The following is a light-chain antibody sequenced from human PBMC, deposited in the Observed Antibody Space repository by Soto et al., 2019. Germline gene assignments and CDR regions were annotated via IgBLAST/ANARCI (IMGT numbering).Light chain of an antibody. CDR2: DVS. CDR3: ISYTSSSPYV. V-gene: IGLV2-14*01. J-gene: IGLJ1*01. Sequence: QSVLTQPASVSGSPGQSIAISCTGTSSDVGGYNYVSWYQQHPGKAPKLMIYDVSHRPSGVSDRFSGSKSGNTASLTISGLQAEDEADYYCISYTSSSPYVFGTGTKVTVL. CDR1: SSDVGGYNY.